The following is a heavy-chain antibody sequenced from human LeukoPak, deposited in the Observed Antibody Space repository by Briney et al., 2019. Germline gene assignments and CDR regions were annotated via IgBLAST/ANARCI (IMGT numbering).Heavy chain of an antibody. J-gene: IGHJ4*02. Sequence: GGSLRLSCAASGFTFSNYGMTWVRQAPGKGLEWVSAISASDGSTYYVDSVKGRFTISRDFSKNTLYLQMDSLRAEDTAVYYCANLTSGWFEDFWGQGTLVTVSS. CDR1: GFTFSNYG. D-gene: IGHD6-19*01. V-gene: IGHV3-23*01. CDR3: ANLTSGWFEDF. CDR2: ISASDGST.